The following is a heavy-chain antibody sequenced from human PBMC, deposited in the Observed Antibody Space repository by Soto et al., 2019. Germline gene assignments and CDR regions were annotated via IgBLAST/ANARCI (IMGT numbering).Heavy chain of an antibody. CDR2: INSDGSST. V-gene: IGHV3-74*01. Sequence: EVQLVESGGGLVQPGGSLRLSCAASGFTFSSYWMHWVRQAPGKGLVWVSRINSDGSSTSYADSVKGRFTISRDNAKNTLYLQMNSLRAEDTAVYYCARGRYDFWSGRLHYYYYYYMDVWGKGTTVTVSS. CDR3: ARGRYDFWSGRLHYYYYYYMDV. D-gene: IGHD3-3*01. J-gene: IGHJ6*03. CDR1: GFTFSSYW.